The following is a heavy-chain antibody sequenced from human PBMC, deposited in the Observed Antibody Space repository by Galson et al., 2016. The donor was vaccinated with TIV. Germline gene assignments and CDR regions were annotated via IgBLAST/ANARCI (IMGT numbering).Heavy chain of an antibody. J-gene: IGHJ5*02. CDR2: INPNTGGA. CDR1: GYTFTDSF. Sequence: SVKVSCKAFGYTFTDSFIHWVRQAPGQGLEWMAWINPNTGGAIYAPKFQGWVTVTRDTSLSTTYMDLTRLRSNDTAILFCARGPADRRGFHPWGQGTLVNVSS. CDR3: ARGPADRRGFHP. D-gene: IGHD6-19*01. V-gene: IGHV1-2*04.